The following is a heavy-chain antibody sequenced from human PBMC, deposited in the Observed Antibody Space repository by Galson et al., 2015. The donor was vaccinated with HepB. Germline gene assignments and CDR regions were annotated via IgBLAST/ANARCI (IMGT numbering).Heavy chain of an antibody. CDR1: GFTFSSYA. CDR3: AKGGVIIQIENWFDP. V-gene: IGHV3-30-3*01. Sequence: SLRLSCAASGFTFSSYAMHWVRQAPGKGLEWVAVISYDGSNKYYADSVKGRFTISRDNSKNTLYLQMNSLRAEDTAVYYCAKGGVIIQIENWFDPWGQGTLAIVSS. J-gene: IGHJ5*02. D-gene: IGHD2-21*01. CDR2: ISYDGSNK.